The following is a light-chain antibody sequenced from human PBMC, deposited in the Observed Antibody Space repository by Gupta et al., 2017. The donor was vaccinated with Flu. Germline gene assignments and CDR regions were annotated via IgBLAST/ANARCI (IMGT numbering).Light chain of an antibody. J-gene: IGLJ2*01. CDR1: SDVGGYNY. Sequence: SDVGGYNYVSWYQQHPGKAPKLMIYDVSDRPSGVSVRFSGSKSGNTASLTISGLQAEDEATYYCSSYTTTTTRVVFGGGTKLTVL. CDR3: SSYTTTTTRVV. CDR2: DVS. V-gene: IGLV2-14*04.